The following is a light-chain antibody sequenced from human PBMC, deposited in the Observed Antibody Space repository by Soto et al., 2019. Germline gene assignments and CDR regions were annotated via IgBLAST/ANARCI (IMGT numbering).Light chain of an antibody. CDR3: AVWDSSLRVGV. J-gene: IGLJ1*01. Sequence: QSVLSQPPSVSAAPGQWVTISCSGSSSNIGNNFVAWYQQRPGTAPKLLIHDNSQRPSGIPDRFSGSKSGTSATLGIAGPQTGDEGDYYCAVWDSSLRVGVFGTGTKLTVL. CDR1: SSNIGNNF. V-gene: IGLV1-51*01. CDR2: DNS.